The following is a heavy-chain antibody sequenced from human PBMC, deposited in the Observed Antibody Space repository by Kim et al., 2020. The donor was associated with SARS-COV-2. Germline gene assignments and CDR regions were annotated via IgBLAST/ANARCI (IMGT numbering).Heavy chain of an antibody. D-gene: IGHD5-18*01. J-gene: IGHJ4*02. CDR3: ARATRGYSYGYVGY. CDR2: ISSSSSYI. CDR1: GFTFSSYS. Sequence: GGSLRLSCAASGFTFSSYSMNWVRQAPGKGLEWVSSISSSSSYIYYADSVKGRFTISRDNAKNSLYLQMNSLRAEDTAVYYCARATRGYSYGYVGYWGQGTLVTSPQ. V-gene: IGHV3-21*01.